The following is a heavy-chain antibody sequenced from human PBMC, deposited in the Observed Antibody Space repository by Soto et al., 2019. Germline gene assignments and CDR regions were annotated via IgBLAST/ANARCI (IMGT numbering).Heavy chain of an antibody. J-gene: IGHJ4*02. CDR1: GFTFSSYW. D-gene: IGHD3-22*01. CDR3: ARTAWAYYYDSSGYYYAYYFDY. Sequence: GGSLRLSCAACGFTFSSYWMSWVRQAPGKGLEWVANIKQDGSEKYYVDSVKGRFTISRDNAKNSLYLQMNSLRAEDTAVYYCARTAWAYYYDSSGYYYAYYFDYWGQGTLVTVSS. V-gene: IGHV3-7*05. CDR2: IKQDGSEK.